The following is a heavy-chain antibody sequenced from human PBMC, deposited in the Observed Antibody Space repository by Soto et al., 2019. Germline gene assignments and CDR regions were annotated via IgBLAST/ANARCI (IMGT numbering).Heavy chain of an antibody. D-gene: IGHD5-18*01. CDR2: INPSGGST. CDR3: ARGRYTAMAHTAKIDY. J-gene: IGHJ4*02. V-gene: IGHV1-46*03. CDR1: GYTFTSYY. Sequence: GASVKVSCKASGYTFTSYYMHWVRQAPGQGLEWMGIINPSGGSTSYAQKFQGRVTMTRDTSTSTVYMELSSLRSEDTAVYYCARGRYTAMAHTAKIDYWGQGTLVTVSS.